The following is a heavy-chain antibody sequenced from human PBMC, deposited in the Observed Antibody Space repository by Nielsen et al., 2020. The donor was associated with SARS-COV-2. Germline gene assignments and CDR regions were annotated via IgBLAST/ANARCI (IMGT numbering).Heavy chain of an antibody. CDR1: GGSISRYY. D-gene: IGHD1-1*01. CDR2: INDSGST. CDR3: ATDGFSFGTFDY. V-gene: IGHV4-59*08. Sequence: GSLRLSCTVSGGSISRYYWTWIRQPPGKGLEWIGYINDSGSTNYSPSLKSRVTFSVDTSKNQFSLKLSSVTAADTAVYYCATDGFSFGTFDYWGQGALVTVSS. J-gene: IGHJ4*02.